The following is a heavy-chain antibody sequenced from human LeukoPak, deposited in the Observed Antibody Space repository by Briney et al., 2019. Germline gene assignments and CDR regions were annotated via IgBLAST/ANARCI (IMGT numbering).Heavy chain of an antibody. CDR2: IYHSGST. Sequence: SETLSLTCAVSGYSISSGYYWGWIRQPPGKGLEWIGSIYHSGSTYYNPSLKSRVTISVDTSKNQSSLKLRSVTAADTAVYYCARHLTQVLFDIWGQGTMVTVSS. CDR1: GYSISSGYY. J-gene: IGHJ3*02. V-gene: IGHV4-38-2*01. CDR3: ARHLTQVLFDI. D-gene: IGHD4/OR15-4a*01.